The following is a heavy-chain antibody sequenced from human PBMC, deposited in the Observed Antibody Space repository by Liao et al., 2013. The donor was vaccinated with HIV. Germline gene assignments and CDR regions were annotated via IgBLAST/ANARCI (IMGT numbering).Heavy chain of an antibody. CDR2: IYTSGST. V-gene: IGHV4-4*07. D-gene: IGHD1-26*01. CDR3: ARATYAGSLLSAYDI. CDR1: GGSISSYY. J-gene: IGHJ3*02. Sequence: QVQLQESGPGLVKPSKTLSLTCTVSGGSISSYYWIWVRQPAGKGLEWIGRIYTSGSTNYNPSLKSRVTILVDTSKNQFSLHLDSVTAADTAMYYCARATYAGSLLSAYDIWGPRDSGHR.